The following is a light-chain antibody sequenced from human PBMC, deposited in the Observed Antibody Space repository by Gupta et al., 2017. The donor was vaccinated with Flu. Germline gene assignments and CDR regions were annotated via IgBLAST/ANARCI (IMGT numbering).Light chain of an antibody. Sequence: EIQMTQSTSTLPASIGDSVTITCRASESITNWLAWYQRKPGRAPKLLIYRTSTLADGVPSRFSGSASGTDFTLAISSLQPDDFATYFCQQYNNYSPTFGPGTKV. CDR2: RTS. CDR1: ESITNW. J-gene: IGKJ3*01. V-gene: IGKV1-5*03. CDR3: QQYNNYSPT.